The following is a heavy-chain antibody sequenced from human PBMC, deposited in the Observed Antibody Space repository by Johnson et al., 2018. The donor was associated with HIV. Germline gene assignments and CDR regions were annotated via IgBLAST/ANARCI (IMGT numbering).Heavy chain of an antibody. V-gene: IGHV3-66*02. CDR1: SNY. D-gene: IGHD1-26*01. CDR2: IYSGGST. Sequence: VQLVESGGGLVQPGGSLRLSCVGSSNYKSWVRQAPGKGLEWVSVIYSGGSTYYADSVKGRFTISRDTSKNMLYLQMNILRPEDTAVYYCTRGSFTDDAFDVWGLGTMVTVSS. J-gene: IGHJ3*01. CDR3: TRGSFTDDAFDV.